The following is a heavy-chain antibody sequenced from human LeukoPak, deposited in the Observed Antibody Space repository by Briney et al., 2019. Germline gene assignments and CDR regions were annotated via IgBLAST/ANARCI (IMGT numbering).Heavy chain of an antibody. D-gene: IGHD3-9*01. CDR3: AASDRDFDWLPFDY. J-gene: IGHJ4*02. CDR1: GGSISSYY. V-gene: IGHV4-59*08. CDR2: IYYSGST. Sequence: SETLSLTCTVSGGSISSYYWSWIRQPPGKGLEGSGYIYYSGSTNYNPSLKSRVTISVDTSKNQFSLKLSSVTAADTAVYYCAASDRDFDWLPFDYWGQGTLVTVSS.